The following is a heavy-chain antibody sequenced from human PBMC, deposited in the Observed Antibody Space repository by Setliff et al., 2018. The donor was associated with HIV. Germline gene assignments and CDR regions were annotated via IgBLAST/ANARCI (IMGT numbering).Heavy chain of an antibody. V-gene: IGHV4-38-2*01. J-gene: IGHJ4*02. Sequence: SETLSLTCDVSGYSINNIHYWGWIRQPPGKRLECLGNIYDGGTTYHNPSLKGRVTISIDTSKAQFSLKLISVTAADTAVYYCVRRDVSFLFGQFDSWGQGILVTVSS. D-gene: IGHD3-10*02. CDR2: IYDGGTT. CDR1: GYSINNIHY. CDR3: VRRDVSFLFGQFDS.